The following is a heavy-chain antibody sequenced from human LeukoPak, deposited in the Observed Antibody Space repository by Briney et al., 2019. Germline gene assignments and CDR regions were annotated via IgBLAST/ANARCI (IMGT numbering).Heavy chain of an antibody. CDR1: GGSISSTSYN. Sequence: SETLSLTCAVSGGSISSTSYNWGWIRQPPGRGLEWIGNIYYSGSMYYNPSLKSRVTISVDTSRNRFSLKLSSVTAADTAIYYCARHKAFKYNWFDPWGQGTLVTVSS. CDR3: ARHKAFKYNWFDP. J-gene: IGHJ5*02. CDR2: IYYSGSM. V-gene: IGHV4-39*01.